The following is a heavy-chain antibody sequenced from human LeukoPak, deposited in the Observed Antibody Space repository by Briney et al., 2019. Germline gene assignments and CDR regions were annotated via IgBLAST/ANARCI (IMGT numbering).Heavy chain of an antibody. Sequence: GGSLRLSCAASGFTFSSYAMSCVRQAPGKGLEWVSAISGSGGSTYYADSVKGRFTISRDNSNNTLYVQMNSLRAEDTAVYYCAKVRSGSANWALRIFDNWGQGTLVTVSS. V-gene: IGHV3-23*01. CDR1: GFTFSSYA. J-gene: IGHJ4*02. D-gene: IGHD1-1*01. CDR2: ISGSGGST. CDR3: AKVRSGSANWALRIFDN.